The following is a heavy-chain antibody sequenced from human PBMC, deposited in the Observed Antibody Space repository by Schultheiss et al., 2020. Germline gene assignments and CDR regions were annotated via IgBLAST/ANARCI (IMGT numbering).Heavy chain of an antibody. CDR1: GGSISSYY. J-gene: IGHJ4*02. CDR3: ARAGSSSGTYSGSDY. CDR2: IYYSGST. D-gene: IGHD6-19*01. V-gene: IGHV4-59*08. Sequence: SETLSLTCTVSGGSISSYYWSWIRQPPGKGLEWIGYIYYSGSTNYNPSLKSRVTISVDTSKNQFSQKLSSGTAADTAVYYCARAGSSSGTYSGSDYWGQGTLVTVSS.